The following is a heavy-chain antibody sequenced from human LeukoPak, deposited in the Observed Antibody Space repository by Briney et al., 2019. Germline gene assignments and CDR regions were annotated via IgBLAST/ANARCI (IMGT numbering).Heavy chain of an antibody. D-gene: IGHD5-12*01. J-gene: IGHJ4*02. V-gene: IGHV3-48*01. CDR3: AREVAHGDYFDY. CDR2: ISSSSTTV. Sequence: GGSLRLSCAASGFTFSSYSMNWVRQAPGKGLEWISYISSSSTTVYYADSVKGRFTISRDNAKNSLYLQMNSLRAEDTAVYYCAREVAHGDYFDYWGQGTLVTVSS. CDR1: GFTFSSYS.